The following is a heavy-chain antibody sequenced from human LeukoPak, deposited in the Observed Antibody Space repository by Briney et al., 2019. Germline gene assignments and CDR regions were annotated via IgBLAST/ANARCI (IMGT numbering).Heavy chain of an antibody. CDR1: GGSISSYY. D-gene: IGHD6-13*01. Sequence: SETLSLTCTVFGGSISSYYWSWIRQPPGKGLEWIGYIYYSGSTNYNPSLKSRVTISVDTSKNQFSLKLSSVTAADTAVYYCARLAASSSWDFDYWGQGTLVTVSS. CDR3: ARLAASSSWDFDY. V-gene: IGHV4-59*08. J-gene: IGHJ4*02. CDR2: IYYSGST.